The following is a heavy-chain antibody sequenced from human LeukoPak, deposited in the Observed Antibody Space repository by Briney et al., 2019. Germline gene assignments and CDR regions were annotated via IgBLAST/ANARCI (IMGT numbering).Heavy chain of an antibody. CDR1: GFTFSSYG. CDR3: ARVGDYDFWSGYYLDY. Sequence: GSLRLSCAASGFTFSSYGMHWVRQAPGKGLEWVAFIRYDGSNKYYADSVKGRFTISRDNSKNTLYLQMNSLRAEDTAVYYCARVGDYDFWSGYYLDYWGQGTLVTVSS. CDR2: IRYDGSNK. J-gene: IGHJ4*02. D-gene: IGHD3-3*01. V-gene: IGHV3-30*02.